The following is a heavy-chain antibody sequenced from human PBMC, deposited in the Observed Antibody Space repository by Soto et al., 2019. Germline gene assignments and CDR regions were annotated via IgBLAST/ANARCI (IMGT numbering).Heavy chain of an antibody. CDR3: ARDPGVTNYYFDL. V-gene: IGHV3-33*01. J-gene: IGHJ4*02. Sequence: VQLVESGGGVVQPGESLRLSCTASGFTFRTYGFHWVRQAPGKGLEWVALIWHDGSIKDYADSVKGRFTVSRDDSKSTLYLQMNSLRAEDTAVYSCARDPGVTNYYFDLWGQGTLVTVSS. CDR2: IWHDGSIK. D-gene: IGHD5-18*01. CDR1: GFTFRTYG.